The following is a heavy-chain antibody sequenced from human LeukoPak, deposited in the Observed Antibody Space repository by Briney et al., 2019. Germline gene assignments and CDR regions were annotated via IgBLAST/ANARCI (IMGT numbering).Heavy chain of an antibody. CDR3: ARVRRGAWSGYSPYYYYMDV. CDR1: GGTFSSYA. J-gene: IGHJ6*03. Sequence: ASVKVSCKASGGTFSSYAISWVRQAPGQGLEWMGGIIPIFGTANYAQKFQGRVTITADESTSTAYMELSSLRSEDTAVYYCARVRRGAWSGYSPYYYYMDVWGKGTTVTVSS. V-gene: IGHV1-69*13. D-gene: IGHD3-3*01. CDR2: IIPIFGTA.